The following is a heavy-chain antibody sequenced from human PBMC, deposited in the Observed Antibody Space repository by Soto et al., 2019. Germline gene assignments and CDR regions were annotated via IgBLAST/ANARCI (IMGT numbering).Heavy chain of an antibody. CDR3: ARSEWAYTLGNY. J-gene: IGHJ4*02. D-gene: IGHD1-26*01. CDR1: GYTFTVYY. V-gene: IGHV1-2*04. CDR2: INPNSGGT. Sequence: ASVKVSCKASGYTFTVYYMHWVLQAPGQGLEWMGWINPNSGGTNYAQKFQGWVTMTRDTSISTAYMELSRLRSDDTAVYYCARSEWAYTLGNYWGQGTLVTVSS.